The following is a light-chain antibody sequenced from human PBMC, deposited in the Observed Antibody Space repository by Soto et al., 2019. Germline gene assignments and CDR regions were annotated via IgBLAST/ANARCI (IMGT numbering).Light chain of an antibody. J-gene: IGLJ2*01. CDR3: LLYYGGAQLG. Sequence: QTVVTQEPSLTVSPGGPVTLTCTSSPGAVTSAYYPNWFQKKPGQAPRPLIYSTSNKHSWTPARFSGSLLGGKAALTLSGAQPEDEADYYCLLYYGGAQLGYGGGTKLTV. CDR2: STS. V-gene: IGLV7-43*01. CDR1: PGAVTSAYY.